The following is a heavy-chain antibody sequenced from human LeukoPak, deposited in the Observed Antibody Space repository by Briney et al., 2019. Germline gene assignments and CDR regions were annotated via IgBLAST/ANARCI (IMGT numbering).Heavy chain of an antibody. D-gene: IGHD3-22*01. CDR1: GFTFSSYG. CDR2: ISYDGSNK. CDR3: AKDRYDSSGYYDDDYFDY. V-gene: IGHV3-30*18. Sequence: PGGSLRLSCAASGFTFSSYGMHWVRQAPGKGLEWVAVISYDGSNKYYADSVKGRFTISRDNSKNTLYLQMNSLRAEDTAVYYCAKDRYDSSGYYDDDYFDYWGQGTLVTVFS. J-gene: IGHJ4*02.